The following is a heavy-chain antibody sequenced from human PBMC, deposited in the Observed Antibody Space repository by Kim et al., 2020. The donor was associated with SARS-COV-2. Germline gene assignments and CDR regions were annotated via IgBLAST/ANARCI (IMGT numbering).Heavy chain of an antibody. Sequence: VKGRFTISRTNSKNTLTLKMTSLRAEDTAVYYCAKPVVPAAMGMGNWFDPWGQGTLVTVSS. J-gene: IGHJ5*02. CDR3: AKPVVPAAMGMGNWFDP. D-gene: IGHD2-2*01. V-gene: IGHV3-23*01.